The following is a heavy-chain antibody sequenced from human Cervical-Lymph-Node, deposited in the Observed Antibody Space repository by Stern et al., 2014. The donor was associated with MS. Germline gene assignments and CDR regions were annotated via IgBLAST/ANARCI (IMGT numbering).Heavy chain of an antibody. CDR3: ARMWAVQGPRGNLPGYFQH. V-gene: IGHV5-51*01. CDR2: LYPGDCDT. Sequence: EVHLVESGAEVKKPGESLQISCKGSGYSFTNYWIGWVRQIPGKGLEWIGLLYPGDCDTRYSPSFQGKVTISAYQSINPAYLQWSSLKASDTAIYYCARMWAVQGPRGNLPGYFQHWGQGTLVTVSS. J-gene: IGHJ1*01. D-gene: IGHD3-10*01. CDR1: GYSFTNYW.